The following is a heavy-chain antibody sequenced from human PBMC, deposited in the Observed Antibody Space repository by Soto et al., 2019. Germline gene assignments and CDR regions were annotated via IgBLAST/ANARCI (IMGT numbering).Heavy chain of an antibody. V-gene: IGHV4-39*01. Sequence: SETLSLTCTVSGGSIRSSTYYWGWIRQPPGKGLEWIGSIYYSGSTHNTPSLKSRVTMSVDTYTNQFSLKLNSVTAADTAVYYCARVLPPFDPWGQGTLVTVSS. J-gene: IGHJ5*02. CDR1: GGSIRSSTYY. CDR3: ARVLPPFDP. CDR2: IYYSGST.